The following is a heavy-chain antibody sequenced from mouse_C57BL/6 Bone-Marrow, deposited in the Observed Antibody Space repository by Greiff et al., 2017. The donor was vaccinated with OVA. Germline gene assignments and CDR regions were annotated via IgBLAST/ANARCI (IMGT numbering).Heavy chain of an antibody. V-gene: IGHV1-82*01. CDR3: ARWRHYYGSSYWYFDV. J-gene: IGHJ1*03. Sequence: QVQLKESGPELVKPWASVKISCKASGYAFSSSWMNWVKQRPGKGLEWIGRIYPGDGDTNYNGKFKGKATLTADKSSSTAYMQLSSLTSEDSAVYFCARWRHYYGSSYWYFDVWGTGTTVTVSS. CDR1: GYAFSSSW. D-gene: IGHD1-1*01. CDR2: IYPGDGDT.